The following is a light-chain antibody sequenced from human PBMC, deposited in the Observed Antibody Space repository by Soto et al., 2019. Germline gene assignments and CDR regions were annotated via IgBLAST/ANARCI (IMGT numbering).Light chain of an antibody. CDR3: CSYAVRDTFYV. J-gene: IGLJ1*01. V-gene: IGLV2-11*01. Sequence: QSALTQPRSVSGSPGQSVIISCTGTSNDVGAYNYVSWYRQHPGKAPKLVIYDVSKRPSGVPARFSGSKSGNTASLTISGLQAEDEADYFCCSYAVRDTFYVFGTGTKVTVL. CDR2: DVS. CDR1: SNDVGAYNY.